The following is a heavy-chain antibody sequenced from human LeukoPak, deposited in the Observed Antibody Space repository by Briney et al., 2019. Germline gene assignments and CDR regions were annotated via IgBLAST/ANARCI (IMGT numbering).Heavy chain of an antibody. J-gene: IGHJ4*02. CDR1: GGTFSSYA. CDR3: AREPPYCSGGSCYEGRFDY. V-gene: IGHV1-69*06. D-gene: IGHD2-15*01. Sequence: SVKVSCKASGGTFSSYAISWVRQAPGQGLEWMGGIIPMFGTANYAQKFQGRVTINADKSTSTAYMELSSLRSEDTAVYYCAREPPYCSGGSCYEGRFDYWGQGTLVTVSS. CDR2: IIPMFGTA.